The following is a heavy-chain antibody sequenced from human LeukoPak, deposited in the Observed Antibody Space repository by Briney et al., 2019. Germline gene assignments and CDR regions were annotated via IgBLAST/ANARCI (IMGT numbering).Heavy chain of an antibody. V-gene: IGHV3-21*01. CDR1: GFTFSSYS. CDR2: ISSSSSYI. CDR3: ARYCSSTSCYVGAFDI. Sequence: GGSLRLSCAPSGFTFSSYSMNWVRQAPGKGLEWVSSISSSSSYIYYADSVKGRFTISRDNAKNSLYLQMNSLRAEDTAVYYCARYCSSTSCYVGAFDIWGQGTMVTVSS. J-gene: IGHJ3*02. D-gene: IGHD2-2*01.